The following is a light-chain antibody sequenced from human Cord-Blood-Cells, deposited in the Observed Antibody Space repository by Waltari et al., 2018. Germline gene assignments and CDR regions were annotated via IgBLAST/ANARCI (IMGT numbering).Light chain of an antibody. V-gene: IGKV3-11*01. CDR2: DAS. Sequence: EIVLTQSPATLSLSPGARATLSCRASQSVSSYLAWYQQKPGQAPRLLIYDASNRATGIPARFSCSGSGTDFTLTISSLEPEDFAVYYCQQRSNWPPPTFGQGTRPEIK. CDR3: QQRSNWPPPT. CDR1: QSVSSY. J-gene: IGKJ5*01.